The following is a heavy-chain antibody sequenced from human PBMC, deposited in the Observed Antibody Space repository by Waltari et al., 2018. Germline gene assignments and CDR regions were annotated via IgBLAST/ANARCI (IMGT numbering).Heavy chain of an antibody. CDR3: HGWGGSYSRFDY. Sequence: QLQLQESGPGLVKPSETLSHTCTVSGGSISSSSYYWGWIRQPPGKGLEWIGSIYYSGSTYYNPSLKSRVTISVDTSKNQFSLKLSSVTAADTAVYYCHGWGGSYSRFDYWGQGTLVTVSS. J-gene: IGHJ4*02. D-gene: IGHD1-26*01. CDR2: IYYSGST. CDR1: GGSISSSSYY. V-gene: IGHV4-39*07.